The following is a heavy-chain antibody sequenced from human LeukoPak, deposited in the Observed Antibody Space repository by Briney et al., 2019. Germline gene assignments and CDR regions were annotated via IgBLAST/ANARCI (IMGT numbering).Heavy chain of an antibody. J-gene: IGHJ5*02. CDR2: INAGNGNT. Sequence: ASVKVSCKASGYIFSNYGITWVRQAPGHGLEWMGWINAGNGNTKYSQKFQGRVTMTRDTSTSTVYMELSSLRSEDTAVYYCARRRVGSGTNWFDPWGQGTLVTVSS. V-gene: IGHV1-18*01. CDR3: ARRRVGSGTNWFDP. D-gene: IGHD3-10*01. CDR1: GYIFSNYG.